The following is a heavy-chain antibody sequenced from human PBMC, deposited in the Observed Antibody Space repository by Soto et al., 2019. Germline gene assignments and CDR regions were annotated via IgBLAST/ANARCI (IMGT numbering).Heavy chain of an antibody. D-gene: IGHD2-2*01. CDR1: GYTFTSYG. Sequence: ASVKVSCKASGYTFTSYGISWVRQAPGQGLEWMGWISAYNGNTNYAQKLQGRVTMTTDTSTSTAYMELRSLRSDDTAVYYCARLVVPAATRPRHYHYYMDVWGKGTTVAVSS. CDR3: ARLVVPAATRPRHYHYYMDV. J-gene: IGHJ6*03. V-gene: IGHV1-18*01. CDR2: ISAYNGNT.